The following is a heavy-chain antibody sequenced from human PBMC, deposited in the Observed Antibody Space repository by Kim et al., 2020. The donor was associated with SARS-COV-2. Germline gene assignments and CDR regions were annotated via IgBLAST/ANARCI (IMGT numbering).Heavy chain of an antibody. D-gene: IGHD3-16*01. J-gene: IGHJ6*02. CDR2: IYHSGTT. Sequence: SETLSLTCVVSGGSISTSNWWSWVRQSPEKGQEWIGDIYHSGTTNYNSALKRRVTISVDNSKNQFSLKLSSVTAADTAVYYCTRTVAEGWGQYYYYGMDVWGRGTTVTVSS. V-gene: IGHV4-4*02. CDR1: GGSISTSNW. CDR3: TRTVAEGWGQYYYYGMDV.